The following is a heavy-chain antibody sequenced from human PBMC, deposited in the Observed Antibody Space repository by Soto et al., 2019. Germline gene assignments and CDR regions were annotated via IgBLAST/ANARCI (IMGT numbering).Heavy chain of an antibody. J-gene: IGHJ5*01. CDR3: ASHAVQSSGYTDS. Sequence: PSETLSLTCTVCGGSISSSSYYWGWIRQPPGKGLEWIGSIYYSGSTYYNPSLKSRVTISVDTSKNQFSLKLSFVTAADTAVYYCASHAVQSSGYTDSWGQGTLLTVSS. D-gene: IGHD6-25*01. V-gene: IGHV4-39*01. CDR1: GGSISSSSYY. CDR2: IYYSGST.